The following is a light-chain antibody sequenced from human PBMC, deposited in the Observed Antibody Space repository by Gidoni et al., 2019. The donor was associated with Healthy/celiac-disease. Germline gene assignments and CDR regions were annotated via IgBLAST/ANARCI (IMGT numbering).Light chain of an antibody. J-gene: IGKJ4*01. CDR2: WAS. CDR1: QSVLYASNNKNF. CDR3: QQYYRTPT. Sequence: DIVVTQSPDSLTVSLGERATIYCKSSQSVLYASNNKNFLAWYQHKPRHPPRLLLYWASTRASGVPDRFIGSGSGTNFTLTISSLQAEDVALYYCQQYYRTPTFXGXTRVEI. V-gene: IGKV4-1*01.